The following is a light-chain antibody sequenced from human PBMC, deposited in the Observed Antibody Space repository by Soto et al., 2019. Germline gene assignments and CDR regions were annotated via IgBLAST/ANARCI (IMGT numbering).Light chain of an antibody. Sequence: IVMTQSPATLSVSPGERATLSCRASQSISSKLAWYQQKPGQAPRLLIYGASTRATGIPVRFNGSGSGTEFTLPITSLQSEDFDIYYYQEHNNLRPITFGGRTKVVIK. CDR1: QSISSK. CDR3: QEHNNLRPIT. CDR2: GAS. J-gene: IGKJ4*01. V-gene: IGKV3-15*01.